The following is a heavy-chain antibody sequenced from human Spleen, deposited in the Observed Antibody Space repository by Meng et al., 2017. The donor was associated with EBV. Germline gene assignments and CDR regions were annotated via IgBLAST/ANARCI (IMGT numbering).Heavy chain of an antibody. CDR1: RGSITRSIFY. V-gene: IGHV4-39*01. Sequence: QLRLQWSGQGLVWPSETLSGTCSVSRGSITRSIFYWGWVRQPPGKGLEWIGSLYYNGSTFYSLSLNRRVTISADTSRRQFSLKFNSVTPADTAVYFCARLEGDGTGSYFVTWGQGTLVTVSS. CDR2: LYYNGST. D-gene: IGHD3-10*01. CDR3: ARLEGDGTGSYFVT. J-gene: IGHJ5*02.